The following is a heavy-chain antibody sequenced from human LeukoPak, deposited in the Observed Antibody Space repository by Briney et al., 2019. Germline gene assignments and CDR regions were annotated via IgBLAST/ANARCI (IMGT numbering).Heavy chain of an antibody. CDR3: ARGGPSSIAAREYYYYYYMDV. CDR1: GYTFTGYY. D-gene: IGHD6-6*01. V-gene: IGHV1-2*04. Sequence: ASVKVSCKASGYTFTGYYMHWVRQAPGQGLEWMGWINPNSGGTNYAQKFQGWVTMTRDTSISTAYMELSRLGSDDTAVYYCARGGPSSIAAREYYYYYYMDVWGKGTTVTVSS. J-gene: IGHJ6*03. CDR2: INPNSGGT.